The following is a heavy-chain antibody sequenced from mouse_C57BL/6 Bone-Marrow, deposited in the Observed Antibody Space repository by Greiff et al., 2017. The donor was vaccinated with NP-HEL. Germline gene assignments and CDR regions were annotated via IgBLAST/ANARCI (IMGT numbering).Heavy chain of an antibody. J-gene: IGHJ4*01. V-gene: IGHV1-80*01. CDR3: ARGDYGSSRFGYAMDY. CDR2: IYPGDGDT. D-gene: IGHD1-1*01. Sequence: VKLQESGAELVKPGASVKISCKASGYAFSSYWMIWVKERPGKGLEWIGQIYPGDGDTKYNGKFKGKATLTADKSSSTAYMQVSSLTSEDSAVYFCARGDYGSSRFGYAMDYWGQGTSVTVSS. CDR1: GYAFSSYW.